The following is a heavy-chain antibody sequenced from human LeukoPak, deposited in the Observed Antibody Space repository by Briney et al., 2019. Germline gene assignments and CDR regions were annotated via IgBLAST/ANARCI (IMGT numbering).Heavy chain of an antibody. CDR3: ARGVGDGYNYGSDAFDI. V-gene: IGHV4-39*07. CDR2: IYYSGST. Sequence: SETLSLTCTVSGGSISSSSYYWGWIRQPPGKGLEWIGSIYYSGSTYYNPSLKSRVTISVDTSKNQFSLKLSSVTAADTAAYYCARGVGDGYNYGSDAFDIWGQGTMVTVSS. J-gene: IGHJ3*02. CDR1: GGSISSSSYY. D-gene: IGHD5-24*01.